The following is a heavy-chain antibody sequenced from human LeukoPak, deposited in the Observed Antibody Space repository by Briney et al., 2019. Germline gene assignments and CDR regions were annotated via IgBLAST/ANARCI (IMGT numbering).Heavy chain of an antibody. Sequence: GGSLRLSCAASGFSFNIYTMNWVRQTPGKGLEWVSSISSSYTDIYYADLVKGRFTVSRDNAKNSLYLQMNSLRAEDTAVYYCARETNLLLRGSAFDIWGQGTMVTVSS. V-gene: IGHV3-21*01. D-gene: IGHD1-26*01. CDR3: ARETNLLLRGSAFDI. J-gene: IGHJ3*02. CDR1: GFSFNIYT. CDR2: ISSSYTDI.